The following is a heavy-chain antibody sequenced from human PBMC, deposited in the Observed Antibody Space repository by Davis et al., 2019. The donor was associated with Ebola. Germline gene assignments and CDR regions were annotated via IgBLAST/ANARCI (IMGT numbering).Heavy chain of an antibody. CDR3: ARLDYSSTWYDLGY. V-gene: IGHV1-46*01. CDR1: GYPFIYYQ. CDR2: IHSSTGIT. J-gene: IGHJ4*02. D-gene: IGHD6-13*01. Sequence: SVPVSRLSSGYPFIYYQMYWVRQAPRQRLDWMGLIHSSTGITSYSQKFQGRVTMTRHTSTSTVYMQLSGLRTEDTAVYFCARLDYSSTWYDLGYWSQGTLDT.